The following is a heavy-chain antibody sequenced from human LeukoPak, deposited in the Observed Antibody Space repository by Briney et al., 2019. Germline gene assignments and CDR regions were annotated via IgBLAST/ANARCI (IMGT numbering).Heavy chain of an antibody. D-gene: IGHD1-26*01. J-gene: IGHJ5*02. CDR2: INPNSGGT. CDR3: ARGLGATSWFDP. CDR1: GYTFTGYY. V-gene: IGHV1-2*06. Sequence: ASVKVSCRASGYTFTGYYMHWVRQAPGQGLEWMGRINPNSGGTNYAQKFQGRVTITTDESTSTAYMELSSLRSEDTAVYYCARGLGATSWFDPWGQGTLVTVSS.